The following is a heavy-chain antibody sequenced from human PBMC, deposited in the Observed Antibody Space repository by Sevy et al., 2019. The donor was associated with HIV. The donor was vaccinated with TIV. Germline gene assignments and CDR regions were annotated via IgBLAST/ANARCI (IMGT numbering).Heavy chain of an antibody. D-gene: IGHD4-17*01. J-gene: IGHJ2*01. CDR1: GFTVSSNY. Sequence: GGSLRLSCAASGFTVSSNYMSWVRQAPGKGLEWVSVIYSGGSTYYADSVKGRFTISRDNSKNTLYLQMNSLRAEDTAVYYCARHDYGDKVYWYFDLWGRGTLLTVSS. CDR3: ARHDYGDKVYWYFDL. CDR2: IYSGGST. V-gene: IGHV3-53*01.